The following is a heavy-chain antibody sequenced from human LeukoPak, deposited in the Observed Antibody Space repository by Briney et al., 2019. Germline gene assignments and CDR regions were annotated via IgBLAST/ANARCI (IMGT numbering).Heavy chain of an antibody. CDR1: GITFGNNW. D-gene: IGHD4-17*01. J-gene: IGHJ6*02. CDR3: ARGFRGTTVTSMDV. Sequence: GGSLRLSCAASGITFGNNWMHWVRQGPGKGLEWVAVISYDGSNKYYADSVKGRFTISRDNSKNTLYLQMNSLRAEDTAVYYCARGFRGTTVTSMDVWGQGTTVTVSS. CDR2: ISYDGSNK. V-gene: IGHV3-30-3*01.